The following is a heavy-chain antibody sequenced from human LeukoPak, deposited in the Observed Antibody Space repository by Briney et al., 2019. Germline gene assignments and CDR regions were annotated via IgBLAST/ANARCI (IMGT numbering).Heavy chain of an antibody. CDR1: GFTVSSKY. D-gene: IGHD5-24*01. Sequence: HPGGSLRLSCATSGFTVSSKYMSWIRRAPGKGLEWVAVVRKVGTTVYIDSVKGRFTISRDTSKNTLNLQMNSLRAEDTAVYYCAREGEKGDGYNHGFDYWGQGTLVTVSS. CDR3: AREGEKGDGYNHGFDY. J-gene: IGHJ4*02. V-gene: IGHV3-53*01. CDR2: VRKVGTT.